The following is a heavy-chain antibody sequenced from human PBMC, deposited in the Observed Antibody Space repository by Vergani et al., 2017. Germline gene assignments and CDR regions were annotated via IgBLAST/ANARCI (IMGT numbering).Heavy chain of an antibody. V-gene: IGHV3-9*01. J-gene: IGHJ5*02. CDR2: ISWNSGAV. CDR3: ARGITPAAIPNRFDP. D-gene: IGHD2-2*01. CDR1: GITFWKFA. Sequence: EVDLVESGGGLAQPGGSLRLSCEASGITFWKFAMHWVRQGPGKGLEWVSGISWNSGAVDYADSVRGRFTISRDNAKNSLYLQMNSLRVEDTALYYCARGITPAAIPNRFDPWGQGILVTVSS.